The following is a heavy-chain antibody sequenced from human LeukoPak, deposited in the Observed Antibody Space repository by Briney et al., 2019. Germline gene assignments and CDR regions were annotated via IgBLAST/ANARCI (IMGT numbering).Heavy chain of an antibody. CDR2: IYYSGST. Sequence: PETLSLTCTVSGGSISSSGYYWGWIRQPPGKGLEWIASIYYSGSTYDNPSLKSRATISVDTSNNQLSVKPSSLTAADTAVYYWARHEYSGSYYGLSWFDPWGQGTLVTVSS. D-gene: IGHD1-26*01. CDR3: ARHEYSGSYYGLSWFDP. J-gene: IGHJ5*02. CDR1: GGSISSSGYY. V-gene: IGHV4-39*01.